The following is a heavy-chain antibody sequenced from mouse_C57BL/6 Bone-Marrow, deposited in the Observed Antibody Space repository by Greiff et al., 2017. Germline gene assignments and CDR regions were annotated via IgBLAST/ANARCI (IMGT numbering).Heavy chain of an antibody. CDR3: ARGDSYGSSDGDY. D-gene: IGHD1-1*01. V-gene: IGHV1-26*01. CDR2: INPNNGGT. J-gene: IGHJ2*01. CDR1: GYTFTDYY. Sequence: EVQLQQSGPELVKPGASVKISCKASGYTFTDYYMNWVKQSHGKSLEWIGDINPNNGGTSYNQKFKGKATLTVDKSSSTAYMELRSLTSEDSAVYYCARGDSYGSSDGDYGGQGTTLTVSS.